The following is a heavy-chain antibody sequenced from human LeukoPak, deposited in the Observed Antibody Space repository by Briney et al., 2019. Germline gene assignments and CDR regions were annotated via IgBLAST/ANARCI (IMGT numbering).Heavy chain of an antibody. Sequence: GGSLRLSCAASGFTPSSYWMSWVRQAPEAGLEWVANIKQDGTEKDYMDSVKGRFSISRDNAKNSLYLQMNALRAEDTAVYYCARDVRPDYWGQGTLVTVSS. D-gene: IGHD6-6*01. V-gene: IGHV3-7*04. CDR2: IKQDGTEK. CDR3: ARDVRPDY. CDR1: GFTPSSYW. J-gene: IGHJ4*02.